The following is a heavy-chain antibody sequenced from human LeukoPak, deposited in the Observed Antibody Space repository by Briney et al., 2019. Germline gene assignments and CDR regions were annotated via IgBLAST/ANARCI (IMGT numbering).Heavy chain of an antibody. D-gene: IGHD5-12*01. CDR1: GYTFTAYY. CDR3: ATGVATIWGYFDY. Sequence: ASVKVSCKASGYTFTAYYIHWVRQAPGQGLEWMGWINPNSGDTNYAQKFQGRVTMTTDTSISTAYMELSRLISDDTAVYYCATGVATIWGYFDYWGQGILVTVSS. V-gene: IGHV1-2*02. CDR2: INPNSGDT. J-gene: IGHJ4*02.